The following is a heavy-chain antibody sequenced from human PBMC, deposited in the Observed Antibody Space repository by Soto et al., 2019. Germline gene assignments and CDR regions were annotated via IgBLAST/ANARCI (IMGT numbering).Heavy chain of an antibody. CDR3: ARENSYFDY. CDR2: ISAYNANA. Sequence: QIQLLQSGAEVKKPGASVKVTCKASGYTFRNFGISWVRQAPGQGLEWMGWISAYNANANYAPEFQGRLTMTADISTSKDYKELRSLRSNDTAVYYCARENSYFDYWGQGTLVTVSS. J-gene: IGHJ4*02. V-gene: IGHV1-18*01. CDR1: GYTFRNFG.